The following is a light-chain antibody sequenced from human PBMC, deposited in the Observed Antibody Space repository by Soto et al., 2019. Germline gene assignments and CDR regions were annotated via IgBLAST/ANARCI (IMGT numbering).Light chain of an antibody. CDR1: QSIFSY. CDR2: DAS. J-gene: IGKJ5*01. V-gene: IGKV3-20*01. CDR3: QQYGGSPRIT. Sequence: EIVLTQSPVTLSLSPGERATLSCRASQSIFSYLAWYQQKPGQAPRLLIYDASNRATGIPDRFSGSGSGTDFTLIINRLEPEDVAIYYCQQYGGSPRITFGQGTRLEIK.